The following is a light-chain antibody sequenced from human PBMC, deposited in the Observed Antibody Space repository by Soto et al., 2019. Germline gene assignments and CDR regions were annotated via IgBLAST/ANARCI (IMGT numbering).Light chain of an antibody. V-gene: IGKV3-20*01. J-gene: IGKJ1*01. CDR2: DAS. CDR1: QTVRNNY. Sequence: EIVMTQSPATLSVSPGERATLSCRASQTVRNNYLAWYQQKPGQAPRLLIYDASSRATGIPDRFSGSGSGTDFTLTISRLEPEDFAVYYCQQYGSSGTFGQGTKV. CDR3: QQYGSSGT.